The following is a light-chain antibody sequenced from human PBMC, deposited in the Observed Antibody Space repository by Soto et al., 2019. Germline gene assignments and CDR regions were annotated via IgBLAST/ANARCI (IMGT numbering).Light chain of an antibody. J-gene: IGLJ1*01. CDR2: GNN. CDR3: QSYDSSLSCV. Sequence: QSVLTQPPSVSGAPGQRVTISCTGSSSNIGAGYDVHWYQQLPGTAPKLLIYGNNNRPSGVPGRFSGSKSGTSASLAITGLQAEDEADYYCQSYDSSLSCVFGTGTKVTVL. CDR1: SSNIGAGYD. V-gene: IGLV1-40*01.